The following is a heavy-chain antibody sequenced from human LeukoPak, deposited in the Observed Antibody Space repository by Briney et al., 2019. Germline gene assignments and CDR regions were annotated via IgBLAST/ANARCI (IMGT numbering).Heavy chain of an antibody. V-gene: IGHV3-30*02. CDR2: TRQVGWSA. Sequence: GGSLRLSCATSTFTFSRYSMHWVRRPPGKGLEWVAFTRQVGWSAEYTDSVKGRFTVSRDTSKNAMYLQMHSLRVEETAVYYCVPDGHGALIDAGDIWRQLTMVTVVS. CDR3: VPDGHGALIDAGDI. J-gene: IGHJ3*02. CDR1: TFTFSRYS. D-gene: IGHD3-16*02.